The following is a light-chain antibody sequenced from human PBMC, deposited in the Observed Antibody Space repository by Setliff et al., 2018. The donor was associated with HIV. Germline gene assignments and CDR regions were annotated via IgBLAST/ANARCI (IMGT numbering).Light chain of an antibody. CDR2: EVR. CDR3: SSYAITNTLP. J-gene: IGLJ1*01. Sequence: QSVLAQPASVSGSPGQSITISCTGTSSDVGGYSHASWYQQHPGKAPKLIIYEVRNRHSGVSNRFSGAKSGNTASLTISGLQAEDEADYYCSSYAITNTLPFGTGTKVTVL. CDR1: SSDVGGYSH. V-gene: IGLV2-14*01.